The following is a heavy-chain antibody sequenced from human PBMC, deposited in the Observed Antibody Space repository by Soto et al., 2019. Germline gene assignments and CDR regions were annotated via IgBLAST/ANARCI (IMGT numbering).Heavy chain of an antibody. CDR2: IYYSGST. Sequence: SETLSLTCAVSGVSISSGGYSWSWIRQPPGKGLEWIGYIYYSGSTNYNPSLKSRVTISVDRSKNQFSLKLSSVTAADTDVYYCARRYGTTFDYWGQGTLVTVSS. CDR3: ARRYGTTFDY. CDR1: GVSISSGGYS. V-gene: IGHV4-61*08. D-gene: IGHD1-7*01. J-gene: IGHJ4*02.